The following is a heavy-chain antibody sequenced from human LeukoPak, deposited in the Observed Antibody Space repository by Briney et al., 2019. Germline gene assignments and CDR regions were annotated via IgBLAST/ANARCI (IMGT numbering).Heavy chain of an antibody. J-gene: IGHJ4*02. D-gene: IGHD6-13*01. Sequence: GGSLILSCAASGFTFSSYAMHWVRQAPGKGLEWVALISYDGSINYYADSVKGRFTISRDNSKNTLYLQMNSLRADDTAMYYCARGSYSSSWKTFDYWGQGTLVTVSS. CDR3: ARGSYSSSWKTFDY. CDR2: ISYDGSIN. CDR1: GFTFSSYA. V-gene: IGHV3-30*04.